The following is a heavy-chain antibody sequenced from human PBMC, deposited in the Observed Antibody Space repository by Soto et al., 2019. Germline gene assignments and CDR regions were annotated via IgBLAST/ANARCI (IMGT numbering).Heavy chain of an antibody. Sequence: QVQLVQSGAEVKKPGASVKVSCKASGYTFTSYGISWVRQAPGQGLEWMGWISAYNGNTNYAQKLQGRVTMTTDTSTSTAYMELRSLSADDTAVYYCARNYDFWSGYYPSDYWGQGTLVTVSS. CDR1: GYTFTSYG. D-gene: IGHD3-3*01. CDR2: ISAYNGNT. J-gene: IGHJ4*02. V-gene: IGHV1-18*01. CDR3: ARNYDFWSGYYPSDY.